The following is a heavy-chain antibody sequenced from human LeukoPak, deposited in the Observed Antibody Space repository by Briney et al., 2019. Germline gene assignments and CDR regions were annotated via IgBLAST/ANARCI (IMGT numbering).Heavy chain of an antibody. CDR2: ISGSGGST. D-gene: IGHD3-9*01. CDR3: AKDILPYYDILTGSSYFDY. V-gene: IGHV3-23*01. J-gene: IGHJ4*02. CDR1: GFTFSSYA. Sequence: GGSLRLSCAASGFTFSSYAMSWVRQVPGKGLEWVSAISGSGGSTYYADSVKGRFTISRDNSKNTLYLQMNSLRAEDTAVYYCAKDILPYYDILTGSSYFDYWGQGTLVTVSS.